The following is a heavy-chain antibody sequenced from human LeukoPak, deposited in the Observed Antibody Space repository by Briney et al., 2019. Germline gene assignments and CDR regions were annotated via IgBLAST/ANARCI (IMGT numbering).Heavy chain of an antibody. Sequence: ASVKVSCTASGYTFTSYDINWVRQATGQGLEWMGWMNPNSGNTGYAQKFQGRVTMTRNTSISTAYMELSSLRSEDTAVYYCARDGGYCGRISCPYYFDYWGQGSLVAVSS. J-gene: IGHJ4*02. V-gene: IGHV1-8*01. D-gene: IGHD2-15*01. CDR3: ARDGGYCGRISCPYYFDY. CDR1: GYTFTSYD. CDR2: MNPNSGNT.